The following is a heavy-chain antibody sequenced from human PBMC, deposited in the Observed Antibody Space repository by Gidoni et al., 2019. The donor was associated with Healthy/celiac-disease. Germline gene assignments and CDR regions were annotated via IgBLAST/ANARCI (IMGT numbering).Heavy chain of an antibody. CDR3: ARHTRWDRDYDFKYGMDV. V-gene: IGHV4-59*08. CDR1: GGSISSYY. Sequence: QVQLQESGPGLVKPSETLSLTCTVSGGSISSYYWSWIRQPPGKGLEWIGYIYYSGSTNYNPSLKSRVTISVDTSKNQFSLKLSSVTAADTAVYYCARHTRWDRDYDFKYGMDVWGQGTTVTVSS. D-gene: IGHD3-3*01. J-gene: IGHJ6*02. CDR2: IYYSGST.